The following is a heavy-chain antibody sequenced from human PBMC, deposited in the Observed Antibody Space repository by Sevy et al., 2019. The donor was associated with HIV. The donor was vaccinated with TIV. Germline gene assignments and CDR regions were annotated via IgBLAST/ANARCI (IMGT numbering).Heavy chain of an antibody. CDR2: ISWDGGST. D-gene: IGHD3-22*01. Sequence: GGSLRLSCAASGFTFDDYAMHWVRQAPGKGLEWVSLISWDGGSTYYADSVKGRFTISRDNIKNSLYLQMNSLRAEDTALYYCAKSPLPYDSSGYYPYYYYGMDVWGQGTTVTVSS. CDR1: GFTFDDYA. V-gene: IGHV3-43D*03. CDR3: AKSPLPYDSSGYYPYYYYGMDV. J-gene: IGHJ6*02.